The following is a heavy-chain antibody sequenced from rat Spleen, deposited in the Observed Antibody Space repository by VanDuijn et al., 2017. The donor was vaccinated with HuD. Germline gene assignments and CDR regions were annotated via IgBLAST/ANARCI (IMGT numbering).Heavy chain of an antibody. V-gene: IGHV5-31*01. Sequence: EVQLVESGGGLVQPGRSLKLSCVASGFTFNNYWMTWIRQAPGKGLEGVASITKTGGSTYYPDSVKGRFTISRDNAKSTLYLQMNSLRSEDTATYYCTRDSHYYDGSYYPKDVMDAWGQGASVTVSS. CDR2: ITKTGGST. J-gene: IGHJ4*01. CDR1: GFTFNNYW. CDR3: TRDSHYYDGSYYPKDVMDA. D-gene: IGHD1-12*02.